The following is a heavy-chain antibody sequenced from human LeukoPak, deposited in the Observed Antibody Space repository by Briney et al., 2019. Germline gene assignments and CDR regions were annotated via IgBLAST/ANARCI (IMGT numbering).Heavy chain of an antibody. CDR1: GYSITSGSY. CDR2: MYHSGST. V-gene: IGHV4-38-2*02. Sequence: KASETLSLTCTVSGYSITSGSYWGWIRQPPGKGLEWIGSMYHSGSTYYNPSLMSRVTISVDTSKNHFSLKLSSVTAADTAVYYCAREGGIWFGELFWVFDIWGQGTMVTVSS. CDR3: AREGGIWFGELFWVFDI. J-gene: IGHJ3*02. D-gene: IGHD3-10*01.